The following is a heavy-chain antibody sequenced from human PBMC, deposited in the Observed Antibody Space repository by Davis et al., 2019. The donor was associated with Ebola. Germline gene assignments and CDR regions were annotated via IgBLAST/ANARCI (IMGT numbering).Heavy chain of an antibody. CDR3: ARHFDY. V-gene: IGHV3-64*02. J-gene: IGHJ4*02. CDR1: GFTFSSYG. Sequence: GESLKISCAASGFTFSSYGMHWVRQAPGKGLEYVSAISSNGGSTYYADSVKGRFTISRDNSKNTLYLQMNSLRAEDTAVYYCARHFDYWGQGTLVTVSS. CDR2: ISSNGGST.